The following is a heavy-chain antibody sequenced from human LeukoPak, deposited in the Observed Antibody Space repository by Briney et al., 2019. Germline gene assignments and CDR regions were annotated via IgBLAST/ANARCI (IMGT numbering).Heavy chain of an antibody. Sequence: GSLRLSCAASGFTVSSTHMGWVRQAPGKGLEWVSVIYSGGAAYYPDSVKGRFTISRDLSKNTLYLQMNDLRAEDTAVYYCARVAVAYFDYWGQGTLVTVSS. V-gene: IGHV3-66*01. CDR2: IYSGGAA. D-gene: IGHD6-19*01. CDR3: ARVAVAYFDY. J-gene: IGHJ4*02. CDR1: GFTVSSTH.